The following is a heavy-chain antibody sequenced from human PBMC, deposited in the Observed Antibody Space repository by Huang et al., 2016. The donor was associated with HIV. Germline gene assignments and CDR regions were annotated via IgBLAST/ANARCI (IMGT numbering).Heavy chain of an antibody. V-gene: IGHV3-30*18. Sequence: QVQLVESGGGVVEPGRSLRVSCAASGFSFSDSGMHWVRQAPGKGLGWVAVISYDGRNKFYADALKGRFTISRDNSKNTVYLQMNSLRAGDTAVYYCAKDRRAYYYGSGIEYWGQGARVTVSS. J-gene: IGHJ4*02. CDR2: ISYDGRNK. CDR3: AKDRRAYYYGSGIEY. D-gene: IGHD3-10*01. CDR1: GFSFSDSG.